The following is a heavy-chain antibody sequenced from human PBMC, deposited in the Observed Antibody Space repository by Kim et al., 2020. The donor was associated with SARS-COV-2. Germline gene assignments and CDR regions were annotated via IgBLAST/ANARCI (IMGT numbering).Heavy chain of an antibody. Sequence: SETLSLTCTVSGGSISSYYWSWIRQPPGKGLEWIGYIYYSGSTNYNPSLKSRVTISVDTSKNQFSLELSSVTAADTAVYYCARYDRPRITIFGVDTYGMDVWGKGTSVTVSS. CDR2: IYYSGST. CDR3: ARYDRPRITIFGVDTYGMDV. V-gene: IGHV4-59*01. J-gene: IGHJ6*04. CDR1: GGSISSYY. D-gene: IGHD3-3*01.